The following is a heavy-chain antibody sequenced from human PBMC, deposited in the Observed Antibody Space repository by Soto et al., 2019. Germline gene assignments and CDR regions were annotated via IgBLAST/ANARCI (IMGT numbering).Heavy chain of an antibody. Sequence: QVQLVQSGAEVTKPGSSVKVSCKASGGTFSSYAISWVRQAPGQGLEWMGGIIPIFGTANYAQKFQGRVTIPADESTSTASMELSSLRSEDTAVYYCARPGPYSSSTYGMDVWGQGTTVTVSS. CDR1: GGTFSSYA. V-gene: IGHV1-69*01. CDR2: IIPIFGTA. CDR3: ARPGPYSSSTYGMDV. J-gene: IGHJ6*02. D-gene: IGHD6-6*01.